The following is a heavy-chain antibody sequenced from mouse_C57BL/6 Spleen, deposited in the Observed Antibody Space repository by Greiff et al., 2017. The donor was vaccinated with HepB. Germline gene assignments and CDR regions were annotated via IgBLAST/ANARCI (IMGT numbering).Heavy chain of an antibody. CDR2: IYPRSGNT. Sequence: QVQLKQSGAELARPGASVKLSCKASGYTFTSYGISWVKQRTGQGLEWIGEIYPRSGNTYYNEKFKGKATLTADKSSSTAYMELRSLTSEDSAVYFCEITTVGGFYAMDYWGQGTSVTVSS. J-gene: IGHJ4*01. V-gene: IGHV1-81*01. CDR1: GYTFTSYG. D-gene: IGHD1-1*01. CDR3: EITTVGGFYAMDY.